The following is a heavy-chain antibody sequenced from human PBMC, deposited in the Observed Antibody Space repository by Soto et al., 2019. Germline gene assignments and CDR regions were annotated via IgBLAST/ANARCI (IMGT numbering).Heavy chain of an antibody. CDR3: ARVSEVGSSLYYFDY. V-gene: IGHV3-33*01. D-gene: IGHD6-6*01. CDR2: IWYDGSNK. J-gene: IGHJ4*02. Sequence: GGSLRLSCAASGFTFSSYGMHWVRQAPGKGLEWVAVIWYDGSNKYYADSVKGRFTISRDNSKNTLYLQMNSLRAEDTAVYYCARVSEVGSSLYYFDYWGQGTLVTSPQ. CDR1: GFTFSSYG.